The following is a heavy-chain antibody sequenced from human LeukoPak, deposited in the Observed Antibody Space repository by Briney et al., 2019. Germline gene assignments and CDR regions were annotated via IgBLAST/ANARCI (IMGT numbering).Heavy chain of an antibody. J-gene: IGHJ4*02. CDR2: IYPRDGST. Sequence: ASVKVSCKASGYTFTSNYIHWVRQAPGQGLEWMGMIYPRDGSTSYAQKFQGRVTMTRDTSTRTVYMEVNSLRSEDTAVYYCARQGTYSSAIGMGYWGQGTLVTVSS. CDR3: ARQGTYSSAIGMGY. CDR1: GYTFTSNY. V-gene: IGHV1-46*01. D-gene: IGHD6-19*01.